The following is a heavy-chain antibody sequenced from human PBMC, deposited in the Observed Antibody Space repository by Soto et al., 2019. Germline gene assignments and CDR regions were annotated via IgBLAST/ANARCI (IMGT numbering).Heavy chain of an antibody. J-gene: IGHJ6*02. Sequence: QVQLVQSGAEVKKPGSSVKVSCKASGGTFSRYTITWVRQAPGQGLEWMGGITPMFGTPNYAQKFQGRVTITADKSTSTAYMELSSLRSEDTAVYYCARDPRYYYDSSGALHMDVWGQGTTVTVSS. CDR3: ARDPRYYYDSSGALHMDV. CDR1: GGTFSRYT. V-gene: IGHV1-69*06. D-gene: IGHD3-22*01. CDR2: ITPMFGTP.